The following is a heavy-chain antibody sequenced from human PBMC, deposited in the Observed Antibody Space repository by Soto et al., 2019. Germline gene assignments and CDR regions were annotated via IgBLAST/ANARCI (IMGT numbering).Heavy chain of an antibody. CDR2: IIPIFGTA. V-gene: IGHV1-69*13. J-gene: IGHJ6*02. D-gene: IGHD3-22*01. Sequence: SVKVSFKASGGTFSSYAISWVRQAPGQGLEWMGGIIPIFGTANYAQKFQGRVTITADESTSTAYMELSSLRSEDTAVYYCAGGGQYYYASSGQPMTYGMDVWGQGTTVTVSS. CDR1: GGTFSSYA. CDR3: AGGGQYYYASSGQPMTYGMDV.